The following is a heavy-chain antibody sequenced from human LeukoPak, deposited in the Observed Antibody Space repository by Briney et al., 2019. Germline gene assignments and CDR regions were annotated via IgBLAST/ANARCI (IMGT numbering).Heavy chain of an antibody. CDR3: AREILVPAAIGAHGFDY. J-gene: IGHJ4*02. V-gene: IGHV3-33*01. D-gene: IGHD2-2*01. Sequence: GRSLRLSCAASGFSFSSYGMHWVRQAPGEGLEWVAVIWFDGSNKLYADSVKGRFTISRDNSKNTLSLQMNSLRAEDTAVYYCAREILVPAAIGAHGFDYWGQGILVTVSS. CDR2: IWFDGSNK. CDR1: GFSFSSYG.